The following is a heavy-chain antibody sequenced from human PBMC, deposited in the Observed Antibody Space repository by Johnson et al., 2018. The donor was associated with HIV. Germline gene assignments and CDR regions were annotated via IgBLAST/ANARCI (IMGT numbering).Heavy chain of an antibody. Sequence: QEQLVESGGGLVQPGGSLRLSCAASGFTFSDYYMSWIRQAPGKGLEWVSYISSSGRTIYYADSVKGRFTISRDNAKNSLYLQMNSLRAEDTAVYSCARDLRFNRTVQGLIIISGVFDMWGQGTVVSVSS. CDR2: ISSSGRTI. J-gene: IGHJ3*02. D-gene: IGHD3-10*01. CDR3: ARDLRFNRTVQGLIIISGVFDM. V-gene: IGHV3-11*04. CDR1: GFTFSDYY.